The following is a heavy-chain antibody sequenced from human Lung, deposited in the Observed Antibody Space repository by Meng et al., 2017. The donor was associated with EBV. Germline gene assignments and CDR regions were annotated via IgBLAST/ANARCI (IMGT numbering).Heavy chain of an antibody. D-gene: IGHD6-19*01. CDR2: IYYSGST. CDR3: ARLRLVWMFDY. V-gene: IGHV4-31*03. CDR1: GGSVDSGAYY. J-gene: IGHJ4*02. Sequence: LQAPGPGLVKPSQTLSLTCTVSGGSVDSGAYYWSWIRQRPGKGLEWIGYIYYSGSTFYTPSLKSRATLSVDTSKNQFSLKLNSVTAADTAVYYCARLRLVWMFDYWGQGALVTVSS.